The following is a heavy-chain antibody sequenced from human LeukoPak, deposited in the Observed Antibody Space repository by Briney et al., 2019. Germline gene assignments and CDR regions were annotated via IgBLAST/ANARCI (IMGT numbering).Heavy chain of an antibody. D-gene: IGHD1-26*01. CDR2: ISYDGSNK. Sequence: GGSLRLSCAASGFTFSSYAMHWVRQAPGKGLEWVAVISYDGSNKYYADSVKGRFTISRDNAKNSLYLQMNSLRAEDTAVYYCARESPGSSGDYWGQGTLVTVSS. J-gene: IGHJ4*02. CDR3: ARESPGSSGDY. V-gene: IGHV3-30-3*01. CDR1: GFTFSSYA.